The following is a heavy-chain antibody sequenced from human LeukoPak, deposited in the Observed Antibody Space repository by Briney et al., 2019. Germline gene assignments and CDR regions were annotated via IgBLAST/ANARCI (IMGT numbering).Heavy chain of an antibody. CDR2: IGIRGDT. J-gene: IGHJ4*02. CDR3: ARGGIQVSGIDEFDY. CDR1: GFTFIDYD. Sequence: GGSLRLSCAASGFTFIDYDMHWVRQVIGKGLEWVSAIGIRGDTHYSGSVKGRFTISREDAESSLYLQMNSLRAEDTAVYYCARGGIQVSGIDEFDYWGQGTLVTVSS. V-gene: IGHV3-13*01. D-gene: IGHD6-19*01.